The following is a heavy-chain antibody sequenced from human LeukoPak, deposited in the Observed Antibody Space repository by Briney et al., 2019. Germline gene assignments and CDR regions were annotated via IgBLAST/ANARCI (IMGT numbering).Heavy chain of an antibody. CDR2: VNLQGST. CDR3: ARVVMYDSDGSGHYFDY. D-gene: IGHD2-15*01. V-gene: IGHV4-4*02. CDR1: GGSITSTNY. J-gene: IGHJ4*02. Sequence: SETLSLTCGVSGGSITSTNYWTWVRQPPGKGLEWIGEVNLQGSTNYNPSLMGRVAISVDMSENHISLQLTSVTAADTAVYYCARVVMYDSDGSGHYFDYWGQGTLVTVSS.